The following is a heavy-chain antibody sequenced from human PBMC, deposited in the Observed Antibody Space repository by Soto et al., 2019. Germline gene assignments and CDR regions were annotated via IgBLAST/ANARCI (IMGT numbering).Heavy chain of an antibody. CDR2: ISAYNGNT. CDR3: ARDPDDFWSGTGDYYYGMDV. D-gene: IGHD3-3*01. V-gene: IGHV1-18*04. CDR1: GYTFTSYG. Sequence: ASVKVSCKASGYTFTSYGISWVRQAPGQGLERMGWISAYNGNTNYAQKLQGRVTMTTDTSTSTAYMELRSLRSDDTAVYYCARDPDDFWSGTGDYYYGMDVWGQGTTVTVSS. J-gene: IGHJ6*02.